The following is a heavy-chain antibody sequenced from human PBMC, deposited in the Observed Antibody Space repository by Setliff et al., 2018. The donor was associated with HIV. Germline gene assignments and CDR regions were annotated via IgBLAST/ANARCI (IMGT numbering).Heavy chain of an antibody. CDR3: ARDPWGPVADISY. CDR2: MSTSDDNT. V-gene: IGHV1-18*01. Sequence: VKVSCKASGYIFKNYGITWVRQAPGQGLEWMGWMSTSDDNTHYAQKIQGRVTMAKDAFMSTAYMELRSLRSDDTAVYYCARDPWGPVADISYWGQGTLVTVSS. CDR1: GYIFKNYG. D-gene: IGHD6-19*01. J-gene: IGHJ4*02.